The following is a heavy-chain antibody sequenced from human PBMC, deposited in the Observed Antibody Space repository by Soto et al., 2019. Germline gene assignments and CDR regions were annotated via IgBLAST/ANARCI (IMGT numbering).Heavy chain of an antibody. J-gene: IGHJ4*02. V-gene: IGHV3-23*01. Sequence: EVQLLESGGGLVQPGGSLRLSCAASGFTFSSYAMSWVRQAPGKGLEWVSAISGSGGSTYYADSVKGRFTISRDNSKNTLYLQMNSLRAEDTAVYYCAKIYYDILTGYFAEGYYFDYCGQGTLVTVSS. CDR1: GFTFSSYA. CDR3: AKIYYDILTGYFAEGYYFDY. CDR2: ISGSGGST. D-gene: IGHD3-9*01.